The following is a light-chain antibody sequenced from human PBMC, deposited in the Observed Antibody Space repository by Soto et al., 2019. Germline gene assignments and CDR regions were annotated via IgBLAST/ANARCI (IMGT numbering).Light chain of an antibody. Sequence: QSVLTQPRSVSGSPGQSVTISCAGTNSDVGAYNYVSWYQQHPGKAPKVMIYDVGKRPSGVPDRFSGSKSGNTASLAISGLQAEDEAEYYCCSFPGGSTHVLFGGGTKVTVL. V-gene: IGLV2-11*01. CDR3: CSFPGGSTHVL. CDR2: DVG. J-gene: IGLJ2*01. CDR1: NSDVGAYNY.